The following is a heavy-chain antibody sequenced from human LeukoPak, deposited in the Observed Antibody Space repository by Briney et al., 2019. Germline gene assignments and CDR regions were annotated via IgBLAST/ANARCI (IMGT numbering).Heavy chain of an antibody. V-gene: IGHV1-46*01. D-gene: IGHD2-21*02. CDR1: GYTFTSYD. CDR3: ASVLYCGADCYSGRYFFDY. Sequence: GASVKVSCKASGYTFTSYDMHWVRQAPGQGLEWMGIINPSGDSTSYAQKLQGRVTMTRDPYTSTVYMELSSLRSEDTAVYYCASVLYCGADCYSGRYFFDYWGQGTLVTVSS. CDR2: INPSGDST. J-gene: IGHJ4*02.